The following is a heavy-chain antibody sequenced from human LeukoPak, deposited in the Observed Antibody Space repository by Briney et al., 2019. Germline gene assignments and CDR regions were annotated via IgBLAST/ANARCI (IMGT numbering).Heavy chain of an antibody. CDR3: AKGREGGYCSSTSCHDAFDI. CDR1: GFTFDDYA. Sequence: GGSLRLSCAASGFTFDDYAMHWVRQAPGKGLEWVSGISWNSGSIGYADSVKGRFTISRDNAKNSLNLQMNSLRAEDMALYYCAKGREGGYCSSTSCHDAFDIWGQGTMVTVSS. D-gene: IGHD2-2*01. V-gene: IGHV3-9*03. CDR2: ISWNSGSI. J-gene: IGHJ3*02.